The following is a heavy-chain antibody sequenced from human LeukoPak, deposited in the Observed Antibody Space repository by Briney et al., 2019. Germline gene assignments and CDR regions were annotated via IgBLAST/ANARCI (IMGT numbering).Heavy chain of an antibody. D-gene: IGHD6-19*01. CDR3: AKEAVAGQGGYGAFDI. V-gene: IGHV3-9*01. Sequence: SLRLSCAASGFTLDDYAMHWVRQAPGKGLEWVSGISWNSGSIGYADSVKGRFTISRDNAKNSLYLQMNSLRAEDTALYYCAKEAVAGQGGYGAFDIWGQGTMVTVSS. CDR1: GFTLDDYA. J-gene: IGHJ3*02. CDR2: ISWNSGSI.